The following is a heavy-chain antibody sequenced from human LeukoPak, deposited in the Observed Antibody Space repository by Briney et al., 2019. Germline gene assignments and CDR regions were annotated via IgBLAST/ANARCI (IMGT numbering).Heavy chain of an antibody. D-gene: IGHD5-12*01. V-gene: IGHV5-51*01. CDR3: ARSGYSGYEGDY. J-gene: IGHJ4*02. CDR1: GYRFTTYW. CDR2: IFPSDSDT. Sequence: GESLKIPCQGFGYRFTTYWIAWVRQMPVKGLEWMGIIFPSDSDTRYSPSFQGQVTLSADKSISTAYLQWSSLKASDTAMYYCARSGYSGYEGDYWGQGTLVTVSS.